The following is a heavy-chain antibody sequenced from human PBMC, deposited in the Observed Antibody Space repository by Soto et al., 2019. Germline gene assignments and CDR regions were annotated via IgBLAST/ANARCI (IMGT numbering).Heavy chain of an antibody. V-gene: IGHV4-39*01. CDR3: ARPRGSGWYRPWFDP. CDR1: GGSISSSSYY. D-gene: IGHD6-13*01. CDR2: IYYSGST. J-gene: IGHJ5*02. Sequence: SETLSLTCTVSGGSISSSSYYWGWIRQPPGKGLEWIGSIYYSGSTYYNPSLKSRVTISVDTSKNQFSLKLSSVTAADTAVYYCARPRGSGWYRPWFDPWGQGTLVTVSS.